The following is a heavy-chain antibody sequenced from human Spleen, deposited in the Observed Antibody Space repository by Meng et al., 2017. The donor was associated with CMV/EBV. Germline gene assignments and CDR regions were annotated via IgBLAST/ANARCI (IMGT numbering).Heavy chain of an antibody. Sequence: GESLKISCAASGFTFSRYWMTWVRQAPRKGLEWVANINQDGSEKYYVDSVKGRFTPSRDNAKNSLYLQMNSLRAEDTAVYYCAKDAARQYYDSSGYYFDYWGLGTLVTVSS. J-gene: IGHJ4*02. D-gene: IGHD3-22*01. CDR1: GFTFSRYW. CDR2: INQDGSEK. V-gene: IGHV3-7*01. CDR3: AKDAARQYYDSSGYYFDY.